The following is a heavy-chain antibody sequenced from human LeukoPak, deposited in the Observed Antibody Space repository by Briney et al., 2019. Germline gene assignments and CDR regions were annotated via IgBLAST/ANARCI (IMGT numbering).Heavy chain of an antibody. CDR2: IYHSGST. CDR1: GGSISSGGYS. CDR3: ARGYSDWLLYYDY. Sequence: SQTLSLTCAVSGGSISSGGYSWSWIRQPPGKGLEWIGYIYHSGSTYYNPSLKSRVTISVDRSKNQFSLKLSSVTAADTAVYYCARGYSDWLLYYDYWGQGTLVTVSS. D-gene: IGHD3-9*01. V-gene: IGHV4-30-2*01. J-gene: IGHJ4*02.